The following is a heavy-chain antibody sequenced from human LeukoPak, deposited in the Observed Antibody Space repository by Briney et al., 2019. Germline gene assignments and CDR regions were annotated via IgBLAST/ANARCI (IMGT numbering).Heavy chain of an antibody. Sequence: PGRSLRLSCAASGFTFSSYAMSWVRQAPGKGLEWVSAISGSGGSTYYADSVKGRFTISRDNSKNTLYLQMNSLRAEDTAVYYCAKHYYDSSGGFDYWGQGTLVTVSS. CDR3: AKHYYDSSGGFDY. CDR2: ISGSGGST. V-gene: IGHV3-23*01. J-gene: IGHJ4*02. D-gene: IGHD3-22*01. CDR1: GFTFSSYA.